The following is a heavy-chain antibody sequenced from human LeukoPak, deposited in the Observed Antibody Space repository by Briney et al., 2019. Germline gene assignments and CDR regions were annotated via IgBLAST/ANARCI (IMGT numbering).Heavy chain of an antibody. V-gene: IGHV1-2*02. J-gene: IGHJ5*02. CDR3: AKAPFITIVRGVIGWFDP. D-gene: IGHD3-10*01. CDR2: INPNSGGT. Sequence: ALVKVSCKASGYTFTGYYMHWVRQAPGQGLEWMGWINPNSGGTNYAQKFQGRVTITRDTSASTAYMELSSLRSEDTAVYYCAKAPFITIVRGVIGWFDPWGQGTLVTVSS. CDR1: GYTFTGYY.